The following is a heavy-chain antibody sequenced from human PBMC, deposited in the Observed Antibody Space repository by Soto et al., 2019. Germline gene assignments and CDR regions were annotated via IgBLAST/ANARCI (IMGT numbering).Heavy chain of an antibody. CDR2: ISYDGSNK. CDR1: GFTFSSYG. J-gene: IGHJ6*02. CDR3: AKVLGYSYGYPYYYGMDV. V-gene: IGHV3-30*18. D-gene: IGHD5-18*01. Sequence: GESLKISCAASGFTFSSYGMHWVRQAPGKGLEWVAVISYDGSNKYYADSVKGRFTISRDNSKNTLYLQMNSLRAEDTAVYYCAKVLGYSYGYPYYYGMDVWGQGTTVTVSS.